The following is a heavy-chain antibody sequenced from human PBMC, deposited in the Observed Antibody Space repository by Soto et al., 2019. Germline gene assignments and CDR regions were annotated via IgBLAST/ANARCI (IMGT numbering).Heavy chain of an antibody. Sequence: SETLSLTCSVSGGSMGKSGYCWAWIRQPPRKGLEWIGSIYYSGNTYYNPSLKSRLSLSVDTSKNQFSLRLSSVTATDTAVYCWARFDDRSGYSPDYWGQETLVTVSS. CDR3: ARFDDRSGYSPDY. V-gene: IGHV4-39*01. D-gene: IGHD3-22*01. CDR1: GGSMGKSGYC. CDR2: IYYSGNT. J-gene: IGHJ4*02.